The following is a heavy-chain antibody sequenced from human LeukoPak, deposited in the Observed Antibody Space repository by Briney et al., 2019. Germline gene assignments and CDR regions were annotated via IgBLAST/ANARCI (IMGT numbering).Heavy chain of an antibody. CDR3: ARVRLYGSGNYYSDY. Sequence: PGGSLRLSCAASGFTFSSYSMSWVRQAPGKGLEWVSTFSGTGEITYYADSVKGRFTISRDNSKNTLYLQMNSLRAEDTAVYHCARVRLYGSGNYYSDYWGQGTLVTVSS. V-gene: IGHV3-23*01. CDR1: GFTFSSYS. CDR2: FSGTGEIT. J-gene: IGHJ4*02. D-gene: IGHD3-10*01.